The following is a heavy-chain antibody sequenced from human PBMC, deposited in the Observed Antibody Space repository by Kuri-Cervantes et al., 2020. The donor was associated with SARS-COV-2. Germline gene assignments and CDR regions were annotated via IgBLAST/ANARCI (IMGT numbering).Heavy chain of an antibody. CDR1: GGSFSGHY. CDR3: ARDGTPKSWGSAFDI. Sequence: ESLKISCAVYGGSFSGHYWSWIRQPPGKGLEWIGEINHSGSTNYNPSLKSRVTISVDTSKNQFSLKLSSVTAADTAVYYCARDGTPKSWGSAFDIWGQGTMVTVSS. CDR2: INHSGST. D-gene: IGHD7-27*01. J-gene: IGHJ3*02. V-gene: IGHV4-34*01.